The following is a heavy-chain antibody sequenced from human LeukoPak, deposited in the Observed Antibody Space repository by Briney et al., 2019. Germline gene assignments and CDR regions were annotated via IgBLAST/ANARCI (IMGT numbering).Heavy chain of an antibody. CDR3: TKVARNSSWPYFDS. D-gene: IGHD3-22*01. J-gene: IGHJ4*02. CDR2: ISWDCGAT. Sequence: GGSLRLSCAASRFTFDDYSIHWVRQPPGKGLEWISLISWDCGATYYADSVKGRFTVSRDKSKNSLFLQMNSVITEDTAFYYCTKVARNSSWPYFDSWGQGTLVTVSS. V-gene: IGHV3-43*01. CDR1: RFTFDDYS.